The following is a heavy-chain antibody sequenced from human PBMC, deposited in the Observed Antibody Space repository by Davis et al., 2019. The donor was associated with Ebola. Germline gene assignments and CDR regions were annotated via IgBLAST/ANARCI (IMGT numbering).Heavy chain of an antibody. CDR3: AKKAEYQLLSQRFWYFDL. Sequence: GESLKISCAASGFTFSDYYMSWIRQAPGKGLEWVSRISGRGDSTYYADSVKGRFTISRDNSKNTLYLQMNSLRAEDTAVYYCAKKAEYQLLSQRFWYFDLWGRGTLVTVSS. CDR2: ISGRGDST. D-gene: IGHD2-2*01. V-gene: IGHV3-23*01. J-gene: IGHJ2*01. CDR1: GFTFSDYY.